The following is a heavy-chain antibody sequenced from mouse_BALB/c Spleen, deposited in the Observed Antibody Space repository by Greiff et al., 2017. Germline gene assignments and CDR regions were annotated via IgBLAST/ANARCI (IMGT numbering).Heavy chain of an antibody. CDR3: ASYGSSYYAMDY. CDR2: ISSGSSTI. Sequence: VKLVESGGGLVQPGGSRKLSCAASGFTFSSFGMHWVRQAPEKGLEWVAYISSGSSTIYYADTVKGRFTISRDNPKNTLFLQMTSLRSEDTAMYYCASYGSSYYAMDYWGQGTSVTVSS. V-gene: IGHV5-17*02. J-gene: IGHJ4*01. CDR1: GFTFSSFG. D-gene: IGHD1-1*01.